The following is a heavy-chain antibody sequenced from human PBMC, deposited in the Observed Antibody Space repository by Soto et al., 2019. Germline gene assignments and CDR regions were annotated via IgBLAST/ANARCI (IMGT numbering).Heavy chain of an antibody. J-gene: IGHJ4*02. CDR1: GFTFSSYA. CDR3: ARDHYGPFDY. V-gene: IGHV3-30-3*01. D-gene: IGHD4-17*01. Sequence: QVQLVESGGGVVQPGRSLRLSCAASGFTFSSYAMHWVRQAPGKGLEWVAVISYDGSNKYYADSVKGRFTISRDNSKNTLYLQMNSLRAEDTAVYYCARDHYGPFDYWGQGTLVTVSS. CDR2: ISYDGSNK.